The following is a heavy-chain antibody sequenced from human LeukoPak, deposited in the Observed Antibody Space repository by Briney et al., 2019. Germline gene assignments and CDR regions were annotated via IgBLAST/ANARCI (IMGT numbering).Heavy chain of an antibody. CDR3: ARHPSKFTVTTSFDY. CDR2: ISAYNGNT. D-gene: IGHD4-17*01. CDR1: GYTFTSYG. J-gene: IGHJ4*02. V-gene: IGHV1-18*01. Sequence: GASVKVSCKASGYTFTSYGISWVRQAPGQGFEWMGWISAYNGNTNYAQKLQGRVTMTTDTSTSTAYMELRSLRSDDTAVYYCARHPSKFTVTTSFDYWGQGTLVTVSS.